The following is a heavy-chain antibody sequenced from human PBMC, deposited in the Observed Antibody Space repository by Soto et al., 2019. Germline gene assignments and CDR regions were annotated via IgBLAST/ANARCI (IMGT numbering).Heavy chain of an antibody. Sequence: GGSLRLSCAASGFTFDNYNINLVRQAPGKGLEWVSSISRNSNYIYAASVKGRFTISRDDSKNSLYLQMNRLKTEETAVYYCARTKVVPSSEDAFDIWGQGTMVTVSS. CDR2: ISRNSNYI. V-gene: IGHV3-21*04. CDR1: GFTFDNYN. D-gene: IGHD2-15*01. J-gene: IGHJ3*02. CDR3: ARTKVVPSSEDAFDI.